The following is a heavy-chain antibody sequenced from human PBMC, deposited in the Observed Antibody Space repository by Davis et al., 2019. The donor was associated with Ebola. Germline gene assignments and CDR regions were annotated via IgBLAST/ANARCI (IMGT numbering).Heavy chain of an antibody. CDR3: ARAHRYSGVEYYYGMDV. Sequence: PSETLSLTCVLSGDSVSSNSAAWNWIRQSPSRGLEWLGRTYYRSKWYNDYAAYVKSRITTNPDTSKNQFSLQINPVTPEDTAVYYCARAHRYSGVEYYYGMDVWGQGTTVTVSS. J-gene: IGHJ6*02. CDR1: GDSVSSNSAA. D-gene: IGHD5-12*01. CDR2: TYYRSKWYN. V-gene: IGHV6-1*01.